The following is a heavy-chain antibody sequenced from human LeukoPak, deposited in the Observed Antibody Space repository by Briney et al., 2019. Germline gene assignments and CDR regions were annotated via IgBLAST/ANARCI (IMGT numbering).Heavy chain of an antibody. J-gene: IGHJ4*02. Sequence: GGSLRLSCAASGFTVSNNYMSWVRQAPGKGLEWVSVIYSGGSTYYSDSVKGRFTISRDNSQNTLYLQMNSLRAEDTAVYYCTKGLWAGVSAARDWGQGALVTVSS. CDR1: GFTVSNNY. V-gene: IGHV3-53*01. CDR3: TKGLWAGVSAARD. CDR2: IYSGGST. D-gene: IGHD2-8*01.